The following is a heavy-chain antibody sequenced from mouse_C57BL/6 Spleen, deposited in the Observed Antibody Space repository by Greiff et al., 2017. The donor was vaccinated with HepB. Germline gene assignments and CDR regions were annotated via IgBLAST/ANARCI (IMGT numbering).Heavy chain of an antibody. V-gene: IGHV1-82*01. D-gene: IGHD1-1*01. J-gene: IGHJ2*01. CDR2: IYPGDGDT. Sequence: QVQLQQSGPELVKPGASVKISCKASGYAFSSSWMNWVKQRPGKGLEWIGRIYPGDGDTNYNGKFKGKATLTADKSSSTAYMQLSSLTSEDSAVYFCARGDYYGKNYFDYWGQGTTLTVSS. CDR1: GYAFSSSW. CDR3: ARGDYYGKNYFDY.